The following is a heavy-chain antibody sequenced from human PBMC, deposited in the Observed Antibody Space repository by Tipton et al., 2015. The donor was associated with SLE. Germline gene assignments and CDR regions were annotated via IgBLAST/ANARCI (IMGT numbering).Heavy chain of an antibody. CDR1: GGSISSSSYY. V-gene: IGHV4-39*07. Sequence: TLSLTCTVSGGSISSSSYYWGWIRQPPGKGLEWIGSIYYSGSTYYNPSLKSRVTISVDTSKNQFSLKLSSVTAADTAVYYCARGGYSSPSLLDYWGQGTLVTVSS. D-gene: IGHD6-13*01. CDR2: IYYSGST. J-gene: IGHJ4*02. CDR3: ARGGYSSPSLLDY.